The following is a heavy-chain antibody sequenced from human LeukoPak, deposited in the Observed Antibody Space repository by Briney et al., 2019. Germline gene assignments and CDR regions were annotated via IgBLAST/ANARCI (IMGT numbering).Heavy chain of an antibody. D-gene: IGHD6-19*01. CDR2: VSGSGDST. J-gene: IGHJ5*02. V-gene: IGHV3-23*01. CDR1: GFTFSNCA. Sequence: PGRPLRLSCAASGFTFSNCAMSWVRQAPGKGLEWVSGVSGSGDSTYYADSVKGRFTISRDNSNNTLFLLMNSLRAEDTAVYYCAKYMSSGSWGQGTLVTVSS. CDR3: AKYMSSGS.